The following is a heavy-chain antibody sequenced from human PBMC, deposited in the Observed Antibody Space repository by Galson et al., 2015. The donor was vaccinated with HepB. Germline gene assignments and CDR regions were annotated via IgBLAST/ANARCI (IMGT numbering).Heavy chain of an antibody. Sequence: SVKVSCKVSGYTLTELSMHWVRQAPGKGLEWMGGFDPEDGETIYAQKFQGRVTMTEDTSTDTAYMELSSLRSEDTAVYYCATGGRFLEWLLYGYWGQGTLVTVSS. D-gene: IGHD3-3*01. CDR3: ATGGRFLEWLLYGY. CDR2: FDPEDGET. V-gene: IGHV1-24*01. CDR1: GYTLTELS. J-gene: IGHJ4*02.